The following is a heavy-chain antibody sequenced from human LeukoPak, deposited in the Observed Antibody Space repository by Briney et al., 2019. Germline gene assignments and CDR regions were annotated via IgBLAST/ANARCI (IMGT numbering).Heavy chain of an antibody. CDR3: TSRATVSSGLDV. CDR2: IRSKANDYAT. CDR1: GFTFSGSA. J-gene: IGHJ6*03. Sequence: GGSLRLSCAASGFTFSGSAMHWVRQASGKGLEWVGRIRSKANDYATAYTASVKGRFTISRDDSKSTVYLQMNSLKTEDTAVYYCTSRATVSSGLDVWGKGTTVTVSS. V-gene: IGHV3-73*01. D-gene: IGHD6-19*01.